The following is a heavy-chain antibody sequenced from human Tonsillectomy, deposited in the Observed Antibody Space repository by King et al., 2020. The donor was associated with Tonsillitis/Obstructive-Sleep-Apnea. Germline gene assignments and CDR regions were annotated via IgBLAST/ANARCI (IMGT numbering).Heavy chain of an antibody. CDR1: GYTFTSYG. D-gene: IGHD4-17*01. CDR3: ARASTVTKYYYYYGMDV. CDR2: ISAYNGNT. J-gene: IGHJ6*02. Sequence: VQLVESGAEVKKPGASVKVSCKASGYTFTSYGISWVRQAPGQGLEWMGWISAYNGNTNYAQKLQGRVTMTTDTSTSTAYMELRILRSDDTAVYYCARASTVTKYYYYYGMDVWGQGTTVTVSS. V-gene: IGHV1-18*01.